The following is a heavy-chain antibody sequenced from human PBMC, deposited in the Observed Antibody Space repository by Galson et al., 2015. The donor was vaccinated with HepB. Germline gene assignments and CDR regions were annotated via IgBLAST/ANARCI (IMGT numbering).Heavy chain of an antibody. CDR2: ISGNSGRI. CDR1: GFEFSMYS. Sequence: SLRLSCAASGFEFSMYSMNWVRRAPGKGLEWISYISGNSGRIDYADSVQGRFTISRDNARNSMYLQMRSLKDEDTAVYFCTRGDGADSWYSEFWGQGTLVTVSS. J-gene: IGHJ4*02. D-gene: IGHD1-26*01. CDR3: TRGDGADSWYSEF. V-gene: IGHV3-48*02.